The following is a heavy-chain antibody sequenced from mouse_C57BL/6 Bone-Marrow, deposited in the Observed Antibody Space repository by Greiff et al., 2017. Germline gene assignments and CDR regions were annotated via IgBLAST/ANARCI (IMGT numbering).Heavy chain of an antibody. CDR2: IYPGSGST. CDR1: GYTFTSYW. V-gene: IGHV1-55*01. J-gene: IGHJ4*01. D-gene: IGHD2-12*01. Sequence: QVQLQQPGAELVKPGASVKMSCKASGYTFTSYWIPWVKQRPGQGLAWIGGIYPGSGSTNYNEKFKSKATLTVDTSSSTAYMQLSSLTYEDSAVYYCARRYSDFWGQGTSVTVSS. CDR3: ARRYSDF.